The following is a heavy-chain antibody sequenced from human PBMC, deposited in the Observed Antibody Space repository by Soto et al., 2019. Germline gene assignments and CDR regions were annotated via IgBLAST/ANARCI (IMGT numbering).Heavy chain of an antibody. CDR1: GFSFGNYN. D-gene: IGHD1-26*01. V-gene: IGHV3-21*01. J-gene: IGHJ4*02. CDR2: ISGGSDEI. Sequence: EVQLVESGGGLVKPGGSLRLSCAASGFSFGNYNMNWVRQAPGKGLEWVSTISGGSDEIYSADSVGGRFTISRDNAKNSLYLQLNSLRVEDTAVYYCAIHRLGATDYWGQGTLVTVSS. CDR3: AIHRLGATDY.